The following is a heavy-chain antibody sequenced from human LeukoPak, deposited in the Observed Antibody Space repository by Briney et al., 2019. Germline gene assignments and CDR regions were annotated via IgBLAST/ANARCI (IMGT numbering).Heavy chain of an antibody. CDR2: IYPGDSDT. D-gene: IGHD5-24*01. V-gene: IGHV5-51*01. CDR1: GYSFTSYW. J-gene: IGHJ6*02. CDR3: ASRRDGYYYGMDV. Sequence: GESLQISCKGSGYSFTSYWIGWVRPLPGKGLEWMGIIYPGDSDTRYSPSFQGQVTISADKSISTAYLQWSSLKASDTAMYYCASRRDGYYYGMDVWGQGTTVTVSS.